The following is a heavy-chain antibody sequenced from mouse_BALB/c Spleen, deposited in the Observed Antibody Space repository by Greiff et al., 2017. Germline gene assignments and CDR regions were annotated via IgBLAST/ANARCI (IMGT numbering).Heavy chain of an antibody. CDR2: INPSNGGT. Sequence: QVQLQQSGAELVKPGASVKLSCKASGYTFTSYYMYWVKQRPGQGLEWIGEINPSNGGTNFNEKFKSKATLTVDKSSSTAYMQLSSLTSEDSAVYYCTRAPWFAYWGQGTLVTVSA. J-gene: IGHJ3*01. V-gene: IGHV1S81*02. CDR3: TRAPWFAY. CDR1: GYTFTSYY.